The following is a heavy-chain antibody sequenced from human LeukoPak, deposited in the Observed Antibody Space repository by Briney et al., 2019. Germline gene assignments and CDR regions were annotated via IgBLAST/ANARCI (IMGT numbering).Heavy chain of an antibody. CDR3: ASVYDSSGYYLFDY. CDR2: INPNSGGT. CDR1: GYTFTGYY. V-gene: IGHV1-2*02. D-gene: IGHD3-22*01. J-gene: IGHJ4*02. Sequence: EASVKVSCKASGYTFTGYYMHWVRQAPGQGLEWMGWINPNSGGTNYAQKFQGRVTMTRDTSISTAYMELSRLRSDDTAVYYCASVYDSSGYYLFDYWGQGTLVTVSS.